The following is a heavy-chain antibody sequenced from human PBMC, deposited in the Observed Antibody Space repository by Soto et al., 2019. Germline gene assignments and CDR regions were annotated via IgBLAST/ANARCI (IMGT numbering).Heavy chain of an antibody. CDR1: GYSISLGYY. CDR3: AGRFFGAPNWFDP. Sequence: SEPLSLTCAVSGYSISLGYYWGWIRQPPGKGLEWIGSIYHSGSTNYNPSLKSRVTISVDKSKNQFSLKVSSVTAADTAVYYCAGRFFGAPNWFDPWGQGTLVTVSS. J-gene: IGHJ5*02. CDR2: IYHSGST. D-gene: IGHD3-3*01. V-gene: IGHV4-38-2*01.